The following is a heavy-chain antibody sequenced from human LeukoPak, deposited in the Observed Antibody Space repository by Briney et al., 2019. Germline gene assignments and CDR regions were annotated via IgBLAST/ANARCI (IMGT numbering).Heavy chain of an antibody. CDR1: GFTFSSYA. D-gene: IGHD2-2*01. J-gene: IGHJ6*02. CDR3: AKEPGTSPPLYYYYYGMDV. V-gene: IGHV3-23*01. Sequence: GGSLRLSCAASGFTFSSYAMSWVRQAPGKGLEWVSAISGSGGSTYYADSVKGRFTISRDNSKNTLYLQMNSLRAEDTAVYYCAKEPGTSPPLYYYYYGMDVWGQGTMVTVSS. CDR2: ISGSGGST.